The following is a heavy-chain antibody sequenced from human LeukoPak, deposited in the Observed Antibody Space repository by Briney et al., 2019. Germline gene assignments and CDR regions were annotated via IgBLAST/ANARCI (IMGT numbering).Heavy chain of an antibody. J-gene: IGHJ4*02. CDR3: TSVHANHYSGSGGDLDY. CDR1: GYTFTDYY. CDR2: INPNSGGT. V-gene: IGHV1-2*02. D-gene: IGHD1-26*01. Sequence: KPGASVKVSCKASGYTFTDYYMHWVRQAPGQGLEWMGWINPNSGGTDYARKFQGRVTMTRDTSLSTAYMELSRLRSDDTAVYYCTSVHANHYSGSGGDLDYWGQGTLVTVSP.